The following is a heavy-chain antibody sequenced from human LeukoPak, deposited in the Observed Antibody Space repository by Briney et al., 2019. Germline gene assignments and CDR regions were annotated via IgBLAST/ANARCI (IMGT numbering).Heavy chain of an antibody. CDR3: AKDRMATTPAPSNYYYYYGMDV. V-gene: IGHV3-30*18. CDR2: ISYDGSNK. CDR1: GFTFSSYG. Sequence: GGSLRLSCAASGFTFSSYGMHWVRQAPGKGLEWVAVISYDGSNKYYADSVKGRFTISRDNSKNTLYLQMNSLRAEDTAVYYCAKDRMATTPAPSNYYYYYGMDVWGQGTTVTVSS. J-gene: IGHJ6*02. D-gene: IGHD2-15*01.